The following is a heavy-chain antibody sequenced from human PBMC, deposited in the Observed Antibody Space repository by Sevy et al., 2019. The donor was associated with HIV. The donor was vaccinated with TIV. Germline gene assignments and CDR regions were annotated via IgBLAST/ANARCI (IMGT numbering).Heavy chain of an antibody. J-gene: IGHJ6*02. V-gene: IGHV3-7*01. Sequence: GGSLRLSCVVSGFTFSSYWMSWVRQAPGKGLEWVANIKQDGSEKYSVDSVKDRFTISRDNAKNSLYLQMNSLRAEDTAVYYCAREQLSYYYYSMDVWGQGTTVTVSS. CDR3: AREQLSYYYYSMDV. CDR1: GFTFSSYW. CDR2: IKQDGSEK. D-gene: IGHD1-1*01.